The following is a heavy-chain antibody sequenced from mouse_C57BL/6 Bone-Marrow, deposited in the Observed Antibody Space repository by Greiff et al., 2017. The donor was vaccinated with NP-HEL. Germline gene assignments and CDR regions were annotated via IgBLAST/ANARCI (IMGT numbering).Heavy chain of an antibody. D-gene: IGHD1-1*02. V-gene: IGHV14-4*01. CDR1: GFNIKDDY. Sequence: DVKLQESGAELVRPGASVKLSCTASGFNIKDDYMHWVKQRPEQGLEWIGWIDPENGDTEYASKFQGKATITADTSSNTAYLQLSSLTSEDTAVYYCTTHGYLDYWGQGTTLTVSS. CDR3: TTHGYLDY. J-gene: IGHJ2*01. CDR2: IDPENGDT.